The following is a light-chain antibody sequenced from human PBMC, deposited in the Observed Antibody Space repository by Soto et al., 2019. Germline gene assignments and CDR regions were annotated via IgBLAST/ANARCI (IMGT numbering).Light chain of an antibody. J-gene: IGKJ1*01. CDR2: GAS. CDR3: HQYENWPKT. V-gene: IGKV3-15*01. CDR1: QSVSRN. Sequence: EIVLTQSPATLSLSPGEIASLSCRASQSVSRNLAWFQQKPGQAPSLLIFGASTRAAGIPARFSGSGSGTEFSLTISGLQSEDFAVYFCHQYENWPKTFGQGTKVDIK.